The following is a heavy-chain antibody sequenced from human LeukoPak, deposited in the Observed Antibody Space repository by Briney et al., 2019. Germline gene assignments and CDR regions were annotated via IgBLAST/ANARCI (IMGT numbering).Heavy chain of an antibody. CDR3: AREAFVYCSSTSCYPYAFDI. CDR2: IWYDGSNK. D-gene: IGHD2-2*01. V-gene: IGHV3-33*01. CDR1: GFTFSSYG. Sequence: PGGSLRLSCAASGFTFSSYGMHWVRQVPGKGLEWVAVIWYDGSNKYYADSVKGRFTISRDNSKNTLYLQMNSLRAEDTAVYYCAREAFVYCSSTSCYPYAFDIWGQGTMVTVSS. J-gene: IGHJ3*02.